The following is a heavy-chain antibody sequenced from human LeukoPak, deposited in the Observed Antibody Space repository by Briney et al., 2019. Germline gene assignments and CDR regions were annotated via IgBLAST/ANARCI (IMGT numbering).Heavy chain of an antibody. J-gene: IGHJ2*01. D-gene: IGHD5-12*01. CDR2: ISYSGNT. Sequence: PSETLSLTCTVSGGSISSYFWSWLRQPPGKRLEWIGYISYSGNTDYNPSLKSRVTLSIDTSKNRPSLKLSSVTAADTAVYYCARKSSRGGFNGYDYWYFDLWGRGTLVTVSS. CDR1: GGSISSYF. V-gene: IGHV4-59*08. CDR3: ARKSSRGGFNGYDYWYFDL.